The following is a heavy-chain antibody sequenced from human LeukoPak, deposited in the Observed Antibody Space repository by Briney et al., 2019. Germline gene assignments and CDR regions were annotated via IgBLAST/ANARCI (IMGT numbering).Heavy chain of an antibody. CDR2: IYYSGST. CDR1: GGSISSSSYY. D-gene: IGHD1-26*01. V-gene: IGHV4-39*02. CDR3: AREVGGPTNNNWFDP. Sequence: PSETLSLTCTVSGGSISSSSYYWGWIRQPPGKGLEWIGSIYYSGSTYYNPSLKSRVTISVDTSKNQFSLKLSSVTAADTAVYYCAREVGGPTNNNWFDPWGQGTLVTVSS. J-gene: IGHJ5*02.